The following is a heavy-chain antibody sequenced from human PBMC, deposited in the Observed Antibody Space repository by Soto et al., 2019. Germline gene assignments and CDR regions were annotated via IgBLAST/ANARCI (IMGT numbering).Heavy chain of an antibody. Sequence: GGSLRLSCAASGFTFSNAWMSWVRQAPGKGLEWVGRIKSKTDGGTTDYAAPVKGRFTISRDDSKNTLYLQMNSLKTGDTAVYYCTVYYDSSGYSAKATDYWGQGTLVTVSS. D-gene: IGHD3-22*01. J-gene: IGHJ4*02. CDR3: TVYYDSSGYSAKATDY. V-gene: IGHV3-15*01. CDR2: IKSKTDGGTT. CDR1: GFTFSNAW.